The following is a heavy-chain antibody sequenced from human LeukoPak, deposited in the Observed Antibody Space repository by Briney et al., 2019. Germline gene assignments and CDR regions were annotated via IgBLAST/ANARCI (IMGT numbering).Heavy chain of an antibody. V-gene: IGHV3-66*01. Sequence: PGGSLRLSCAASGFTVSSNYMSWVRQAPGKGLEWVSILYSGGSTYYADSVKGRFTVSRDNSKNTLSLQMNSLRAEDTAVYYCAREPLTGYYFDYWGQGTPVTVSS. D-gene: IGHD1-14*01. J-gene: IGHJ4*02. CDR2: LYSGGST. CDR1: GFTVSSNY. CDR3: AREPLTGYYFDY.